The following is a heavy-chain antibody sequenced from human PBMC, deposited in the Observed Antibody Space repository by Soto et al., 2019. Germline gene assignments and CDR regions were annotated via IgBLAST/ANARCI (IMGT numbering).Heavy chain of an antibody. V-gene: IGHV4-31*03. J-gene: IGHJ4*02. D-gene: IGHD1-1*01. CDR2: IFYSGTT. CDR3: ARGVLY. Sequence: QVQLQESGPGLVKPSQTLSLTCTVSGGSISSGGYFWSWIRQPPGKGLEWIGNIFYSGTTYYNPSLKSRVTILVYTSTNQLSLKLSSVTAADTAVYFCARGVLYWGQGTLVTVSS. CDR1: GGSISSGGYF.